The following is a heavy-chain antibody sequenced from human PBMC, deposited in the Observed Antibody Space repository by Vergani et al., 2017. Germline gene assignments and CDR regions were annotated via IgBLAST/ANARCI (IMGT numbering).Heavy chain of an antibody. CDR2: IGKDGINT. CDR3: AKYLRDSTDGLPDS. V-gene: IGHV3-30*02. D-gene: IGHD2-21*02. Sequence: QVQLVESGGGVVQPGESLRLSCAASGFTFSNFGMHWIRQAPGKGLEWLAYIGKDGINTRYRDAVKGRFTVSRDNSKDILYLQMESLISEDTSLYYCAKYLRDSTDGLPDSWGPGTLVIVSS. CDR1: GFTFSNFG. J-gene: IGHJ4*02.